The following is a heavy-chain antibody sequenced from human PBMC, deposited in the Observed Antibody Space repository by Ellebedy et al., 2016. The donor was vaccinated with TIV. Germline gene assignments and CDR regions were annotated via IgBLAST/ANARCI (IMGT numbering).Heavy chain of an antibody. Sequence: GGSLRLSCVASGFTFSTYGMSWVRQAPGKGLEWVSRISDSGDRTYYADSVKGRFTLSRDSSKNTLYLHMNSLRAEDTAVYYCARDGYYGSGPGGMDVWGQGTTVTVSS. D-gene: IGHD3-10*01. CDR3: ARDGYYGSGPGGMDV. CDR2: ISDSGDRT. J-gene: IGHJ6*02. CDR1: GFTFSTYG. V-gene: IGHV3-23*01.